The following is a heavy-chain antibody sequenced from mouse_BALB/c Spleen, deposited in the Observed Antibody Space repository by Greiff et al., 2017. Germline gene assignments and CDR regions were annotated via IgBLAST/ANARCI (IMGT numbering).Heavy chain of an antibody. CDR1: GFTFSSYG. J-gene: IGHJ4*01. CDR2: INSNGGST. D-gene: IGHD1-2*01. CDR3: ARGGGLLRLRNAMDY. Sequence: EVQGVESGGGLVQPGGSLELSCAASGFTFSSYGMSWVRQTPDKRLELVATINSNGGSTYYPDSVKGRFTISRDNAKNTLYLQMSSLKSEDTAMYYCARGGGLLRLRNAMDYWGQGTSVTVSS. V-gene: IGHV5-6-3*01.